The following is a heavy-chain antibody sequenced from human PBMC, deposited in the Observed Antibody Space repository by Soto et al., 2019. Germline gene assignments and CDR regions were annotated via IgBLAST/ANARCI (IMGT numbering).Heavy chain of an antibody. D-gene: IGHD6-19*01. CDR3: TRGFSSGWYGYFDY. Sequence: SETLSVTCTGSGGSISSYYWIWIRQPPGKGLEWIRYIYYSGSTNYNPSLKSRVTISVDTSKSQFSVKLSSVTAADTAVYYCTRGFSSGWYGYFDYWGQGTLVTVSS. J-gene: IGHJ4*02. CDR1: GGSISSYY. CDR2: IYYSGST. V-gene: IGHV4-59*01.